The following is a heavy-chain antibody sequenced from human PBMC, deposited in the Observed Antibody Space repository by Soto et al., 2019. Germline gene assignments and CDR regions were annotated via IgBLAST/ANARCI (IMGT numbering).Heavy chain of an antibody. CDR1: GGTFSSYA. Sequence: WASVKVSCKASGGTFSSYAISWVRQAPRQGLEWMGGIIPIFGTANYAQKFQGRVTITADKSTSTAYMELSSLRSEDTAVYYCARDRGLGGYYYGMDVWCQGPTVTVS. CDR2: IIPIFGTA. V-gene: IGHV1-69*06. D-gene: IGHD3-16*01. J-gene: IGHJ6*02. CDR3: ARDRGLGGYYYGMDV.